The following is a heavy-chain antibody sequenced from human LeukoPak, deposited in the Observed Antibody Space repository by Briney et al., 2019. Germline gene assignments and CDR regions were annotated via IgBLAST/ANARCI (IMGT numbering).Heavy chain of an antibody. J-gene: IGHJ6*03. D-gene: IGHD2-2*02. CDR3: GGRNCSSTSCYRYYMDV. CDR1: GYTFTGYY. Sequence: GASVKVSCKASGYTFTGYYMHWVRQAPGQGLEWMGWINPNSGGTNYAQKFQGRVTMTRDTSISTAYMELSSLRSEDTAVYYCGGRNCSSTSCYRYYMDVWGKGTTVTVSS. V-gene: IGHV1-2*02. CDR2: INPNSGGT.